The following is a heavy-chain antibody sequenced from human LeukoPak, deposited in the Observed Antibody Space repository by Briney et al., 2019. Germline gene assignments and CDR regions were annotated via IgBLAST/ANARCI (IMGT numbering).Heavy chain of an antibody. V-gene: IGHV1-69*05. D-gene: IGHD2-2*01. CDR2: IIPIFGTA. Sequence: SVKVSCKASGGTFSSYAISWVRQAPGQGLEWMGGIIPIFGTANYAQKFQGRVTITTDESTSTAYMELSSLRSEDTPVYYCAGSNYCSSTSCPRRTYYYYYMDVWGKGTTVTVSS. CDR3: AGSNYCSSTSCPRRTYYYYYMDV. J-gene: IGHJ6*03. CDR1: GGTFSSYA.